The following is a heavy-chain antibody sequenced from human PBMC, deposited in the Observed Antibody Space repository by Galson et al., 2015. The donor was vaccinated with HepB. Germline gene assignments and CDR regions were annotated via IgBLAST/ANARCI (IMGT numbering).Heavy chain of an antibody. J-gene: IGHJ4*02. CDR2: IYYSGST. CDR1: GCSISSSSYY. D-gene: IGHD4-23*01. CDR3: AREGTVVNFGLDY. V-gene: IGHV4-39*07. Sequence: TLSLTCTVSGCSISSSSYYWGWIRQPPGKGLEWIGSIYYSGSTYYNPSLKSRVTISVDTSKNQFSLKLSSVTAADTAVYYCAREGTVVNFGLDYWGQGTLVTVSS.